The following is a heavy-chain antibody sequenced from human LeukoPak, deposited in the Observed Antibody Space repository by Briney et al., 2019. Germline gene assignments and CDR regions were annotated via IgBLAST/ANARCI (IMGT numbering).Heavy chain of an antibody. Sequence: ASVKVSCKTSGYTLTGYFIHWVRQAPGQGLEWMGWINPNSGGTNYAQKFQGRLTMTWDTSISTGYMDLTWLKSGDTAVYYCASEGDGNNLYSYFDPWGQGTLVTVSS. D-gene: IGHD5-24*01. CDR2: INPNSGGT. CDR1: GYTLTGYF. J-gene: IGHJ5*02. V-gene: IGHV1-2*02. CDR3: ASEGDGNNLYSYFDP.